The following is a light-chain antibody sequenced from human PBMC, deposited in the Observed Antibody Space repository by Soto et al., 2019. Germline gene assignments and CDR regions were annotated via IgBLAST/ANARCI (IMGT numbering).Light chain of an antibody. V-gene: IGLV2-8*01. CDR2: DVT. J-gene: IGLJ1*01. Sequence: QSALTQPPSASGSPGQSVTISCTGTSSDVGGYNFVSWSQQHPGKAPKLMIYDVTKRPSGVPDRFSGSKSGNTASLTVSGLQAEDEADYYCSSYSGTHIVFGTGTKVTVL. CDR1: SSDVGGYNF. CDR3: SSYSGTHIV.